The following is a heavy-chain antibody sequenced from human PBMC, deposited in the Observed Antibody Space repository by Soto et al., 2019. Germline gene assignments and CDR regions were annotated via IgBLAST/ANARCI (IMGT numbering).Heavy chain of an antibody. CDR2: ISYDGNTK. CDR3: AREAWKLYYLDY. Sequence: QVQLVESGGGVVQPGGSLTLSCAASGFSFSNYAMHWVRQAPGKGLEWVAVISYDGNTKYYADSAKGRFTIFRDNSKKTLFLQMNSLTTEDATVYYCAREAWKLYYLDYWDQGTLVTVSS. CDR1: GFSFSNYA. V-gene: IGHV3-30-3*01. D-gene: IGHD3-16*01. J-gene: IGHJ4*02.